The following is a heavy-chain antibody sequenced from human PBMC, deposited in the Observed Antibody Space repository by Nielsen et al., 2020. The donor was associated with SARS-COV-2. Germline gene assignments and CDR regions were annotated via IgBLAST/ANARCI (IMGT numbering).Heavy chain of an antibody. J-gene: IGHJ4*02. V-gene: IGHV1-18*01. CDR1: GYTFTSYG. CDR3: ARADYYDSSGYYLLYSVDY. Sequence: ASVKVSCKASGYTFTSYGISWVRHAPGHGLEWMGWISAYNGNTNYAQKLQGRVTMTTDTSTSTAYMELRSLRSDDTAVYYCARADYYDSSGYYLLYSVDYWGQGTLVTVSS. CDR2: ISAYNGNT. D-gene: IGHD3-22*01.